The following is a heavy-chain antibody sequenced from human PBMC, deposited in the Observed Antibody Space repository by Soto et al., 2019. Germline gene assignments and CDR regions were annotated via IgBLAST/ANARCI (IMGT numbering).Heavy chain of an antibody. J-gene: IGHJ6*02. D-gene: IGHD1-26*01. V-gene: IGHV1-3*01. CDR1: GYTFINHA. CDR3: ARTFPSSGSYLAYYYYGMDV. Sequence: ASVKVSCKASGYTFINHAMHWVRQAPGQSLEWMGWINVGNGNTKYSQKFQGRVTITRDTSASTVYMELSSLTSEDTAVYYCARTFPSSGSYLAYYYYGMDVWGQGTTVTVSS. CDR2: INVGNGNT.